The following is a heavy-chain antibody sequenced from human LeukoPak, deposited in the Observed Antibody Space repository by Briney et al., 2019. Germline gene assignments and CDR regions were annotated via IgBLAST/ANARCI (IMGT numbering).Heavy chain of an antibody. CDR2: IYYSGST. CDR1: GGSLSSGDYY. CDR3: AREGPDILTGYYEDY. Sequence: TLSLTCTVSGGSLSSGDYYWSWIRQPPGTGLEWIGYIYYSGSTYYNPSLKSRVTISVDTSKNQFSLKLSSVTAADTAVYYCAREGPDILTGYYEDYWGQGTLVTVSS. D-gene: IGHD3-9*01. J-gene: IGHJ4*02. V-gene: IGHV4-30-4*01.